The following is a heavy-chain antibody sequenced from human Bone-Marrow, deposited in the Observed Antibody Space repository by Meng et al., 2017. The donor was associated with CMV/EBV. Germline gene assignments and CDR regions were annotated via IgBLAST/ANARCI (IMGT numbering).Heavy chain of an antibody. Sequence: GGSLRLSCAASGLTVSNAWMSWVRQAPGKGLEWVGRIKSKTDGGTTDYAAPVKGRFTISRDDSKNTLYLQMNSLKTEDTAVYYCTHYSYYDFWSGYHYFDYWGQGTLVTVSS. V-gene: IGHV3-15*01. CDR2: IKSKTDGGTT. CDR1: GLTVSNAW. CDR3: THYSYYDFWSGYHYFDY. J-gene: IGHJ4*02. D-gene: IGHD3-3*01.